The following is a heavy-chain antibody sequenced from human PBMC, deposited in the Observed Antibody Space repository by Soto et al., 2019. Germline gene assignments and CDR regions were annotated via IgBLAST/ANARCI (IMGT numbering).Heavy chain of an antibody. J-gene: IGHJ3*02. Sequence: WGSLRLSCVASGFTFSTYAMSWVRQAPGKGLEWVPALTPSVGETYYADSVKGRFTISRDNSMNALYLQMNSLRIEDTAVYYCAHPGGYSVFDACETWGKGKRIIVSS. CDR1: GFTFSTYA. CDR2: LTPSVGET. D-gene: IGHD1-1*01. CDR3: AHPGGYSVFDACET. V-gene: IGHV3-23*01.